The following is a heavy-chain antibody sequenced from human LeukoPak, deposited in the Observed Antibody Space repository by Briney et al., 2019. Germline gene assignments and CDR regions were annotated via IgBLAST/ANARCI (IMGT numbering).Heavy chain of an antibody. CDR3: EKDLVGRKVSTIWTNFDY. CDR1: GFTFSSYA. J-gene: IGHJ4*02. Sequence: GGSLRLSCAASGFTFSSYAMSWVRQAPGKGLEWVSAIIGSGGSTYYADSGKGRFTIYRDNSKNSMYLQMNSLTRDATSVSYCEKDLVGRKVSTIWTNFDYWGQGTLVTVSS. V-gene: IGHV3-23*01. CDR2: IIGSGGST. D-gene: IGHD5/OR15-5a*01.